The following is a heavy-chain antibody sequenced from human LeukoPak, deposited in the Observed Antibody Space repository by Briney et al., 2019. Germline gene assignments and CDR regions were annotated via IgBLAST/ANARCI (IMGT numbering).Heavy chain of an antibody. D-gene: IGHD3-22*01. CDR3: AILPATDTYYYDNRLYYRPGVH. J-gene: IGHJ4*02. Sequence: PSQTLSLTCTVSGGSISSGGYYWSWIRQHPGKGLEWIGYIYYSGSTYYNPSLKSRVTISVDTSKNRFSLKLSSATAADTAVYYCAILPATDTYYYDNRLYYRPGVHRGQGTLVTVSS. CDR2: IYYSGST. V-gene: IGHV4-31*03. CDR1: GGSISSGGYY.